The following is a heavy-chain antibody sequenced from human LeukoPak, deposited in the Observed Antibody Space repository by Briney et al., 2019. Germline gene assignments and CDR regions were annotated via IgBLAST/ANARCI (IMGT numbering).Heavy chain of an antibody. J-gene: IGHJ4*02. CDR1: GGFISSSPYS. CDR2: IYSSGNT. Sequence: PSETLSLTCTVSGGFISSSPYSWVWIRQPPGKGLEWIGYIYSSGNTNYNPSLKSRVTMSVDTSKNHFSLRLSSVTPADTAVYYCARGGSRFSDWGQGTLVTVSS. CDR3: ARGGSRFSD. V-gene: IGHV4-61*03. D-gene: IGHD3-3*01.